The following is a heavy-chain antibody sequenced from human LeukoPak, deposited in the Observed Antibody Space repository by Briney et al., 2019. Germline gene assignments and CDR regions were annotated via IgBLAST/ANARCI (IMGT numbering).Heavy chain of an antibody. J-gene: IGHJ1*01. CDR1: GYSFTSYW. CDR2: IYPGDSET. Sequence: GESLKISFKGSGYSFTSYWIGWVRPMPGKGLEWMGIIYPGDSETRYSPSFQGQVTISADKSINTAYLQWSSLKASDTAMYYCARHSYYYDNSGYYSSAEYFQLWGQGTLVTVSS. CDR3: ARHSYYYDNSGYYSSAEYFQL. V-gene: IGHV5-51*01. D-gene: IGHD3-22*01.